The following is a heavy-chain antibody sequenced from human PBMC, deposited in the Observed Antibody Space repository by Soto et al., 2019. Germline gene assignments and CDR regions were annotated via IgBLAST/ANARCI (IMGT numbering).Heavy chain of an antibody. Sequence: QVQLVQSGAEVKKPGASVKVSCKASGYTFTGYYMHWVRQAPGQGLEWMGWINPNSGGTNYAQKSQDWVTMTRDTSISTAYMELSRLRSDDTAVYYCARGLVAMIPFDYWGQGTLVTVSS. CDR2: INPNSGGT. V-gene: IGHV1-2*04. D-gene: IGHD5-12*01. CDR1: GYTFTGYY. J-gene: IGHJ4*02. CDR3: ARGLVAMIPFDY.